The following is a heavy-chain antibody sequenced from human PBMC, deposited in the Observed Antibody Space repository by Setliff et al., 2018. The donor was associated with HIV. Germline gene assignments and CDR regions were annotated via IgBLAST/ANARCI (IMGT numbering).Heavy chain of an antibody. CDR1: GGSISSYY. J-gene: IGHJ1*01. V-gene: IGHV4-4*07. CDR2: IYTSGST. D-gene: IGHD2-21*01. Sequence: SETLSLTCTVSGGSISSYYWSWIRQPAGKGLEWIGHIYTSGSTNYNPSLKSRVTISVDTSKNQFSLKLSSVTAADTAVYYCARSLWLGDIQHWGQGTLVTVSS. CDR3: ARSLWLGDIQH.